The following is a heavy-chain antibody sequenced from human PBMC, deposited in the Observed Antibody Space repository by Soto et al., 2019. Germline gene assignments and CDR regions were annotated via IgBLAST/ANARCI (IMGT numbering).Heavy chain of an antibody. J-gene: IGHJ4*02. Sequence: GGSLRLSCAASGFTFSSYAMSWVRQAPGKGLEWVSAISGSGGSTYYADSVKGRFTISRDNSKNTLYLQMNSLRAEDTAVYYCAKDLNPPYYDFWSGYLTAWNDFYYWGQGTLVTVSS. D-gene: IGHD3-3*01. CDR1: GFTFSSYA. CDR3: AKDLNPPYYDFWSGYLTAWNDFYY. V-gene: IGHV3-23*01. CDR2: ISGSGGST.